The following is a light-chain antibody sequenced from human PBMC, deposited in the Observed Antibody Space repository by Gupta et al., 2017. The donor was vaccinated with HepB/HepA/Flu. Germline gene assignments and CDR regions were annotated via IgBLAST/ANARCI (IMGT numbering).Light chain of an antibody. V-gene: IGLV1-44*01. CDR2: SNN. CDR3: AAWDDSLNGYV. CDR1: SSNIGSNT. Sequence: QSVLTQPPSASGTPGQRVTISCSGSSSNIGSNTVNWYQQLPGTAPKLLIYSNNQRPSGVPDRCSGSKSGTSASLAIGGLQSEDDADYYCAAWDDSLNGYVFGTGTKVTVL. J-gene: IGLJ1*01.